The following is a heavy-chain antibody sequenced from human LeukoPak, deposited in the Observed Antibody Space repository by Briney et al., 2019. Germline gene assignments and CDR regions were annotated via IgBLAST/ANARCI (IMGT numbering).Heavy chain of an antibody. V-gene: IGHV4-39*01. CDR1: GGSISRSSYY. CDR3: ARHGSIATGAFTY. CDR2: IYYSGST. J-gene: IGHJ4*02. Sequence: SETLSLTCSVSGGSISRSSYYWGWTRQPPGKGLEWIGSIYYSGSTYYNPSLKSRVTISVDTSRNQFPLKLGSVTAADTAVYYCARHGSIATGAFTYWGQGTLVTVSS. D-gene: IGHD6-6*01.